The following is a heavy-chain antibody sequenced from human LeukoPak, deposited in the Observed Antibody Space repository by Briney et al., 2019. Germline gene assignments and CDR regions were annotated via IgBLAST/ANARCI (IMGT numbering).Heavy chain of an antibody. CDR1: GFTFSSYE. J-gene: IGHJ4*02. Sequence: GGSLTLSCAASGFTFSSYEMNWVRQAPGKGLEWVSYISSSGSTIYYADSVTGRFTISRDNAKNSMYLQMNSLRAEDTAVYYCARGFLEWLLYRCGFDYWGQGTLVTVSS. CDR3: ARGFLEWLLYRCGFDY. CDR2: ISSSGSTI. V-gene: IGHV3-48*03. D-gene: IGHD3-3*01.